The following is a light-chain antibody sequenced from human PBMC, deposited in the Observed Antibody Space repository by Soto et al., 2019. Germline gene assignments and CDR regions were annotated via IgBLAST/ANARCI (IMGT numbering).Light chain of an antibody. Sequence: QSVLTQPASVSGTPGRSITISCTGTSSDIGSYNFVSWYQQHPGKAPTLLIYEVSNRPSGISNRFSGSKSDNTASLTISGLQAEDEADYYCSSYTSSTTSVFGIGTKVTVL. CDR2: EVS. CDR3: SSYTSSTTSV. CDR1: SSDIGSYNF. V-gene: IGLV2-14*01. J-gene: IGLJ1*01.